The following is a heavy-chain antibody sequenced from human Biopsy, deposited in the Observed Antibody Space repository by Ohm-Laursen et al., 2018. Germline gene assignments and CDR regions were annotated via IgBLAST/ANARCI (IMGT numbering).Heavy chain of an antibody. J-gene: IGHJ3*01. CDR1: NFTFSSYA. CDR2: ISPSGGTT. D-gene: IGHD1-20*01. Sequence: SLRLSCAASNFTFSSYAMSWVRQAPGKGLEWVSGISPSGGTTYYADSVKGRFTVSRDNFKNSLYLQMNSLRAEDTAVYFCAISNPASNYKWNDQDEALDFWGQGTMVTVSS. V-gene: IGHV3-23*01. CDR3: AISNPASNYKWNDQDEALDF.